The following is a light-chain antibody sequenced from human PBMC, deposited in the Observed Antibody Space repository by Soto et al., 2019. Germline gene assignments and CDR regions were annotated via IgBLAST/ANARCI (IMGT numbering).Light chain of an antibody. CDR3: QKYNNWPPT. J-gene: IGKJ5*01. CDR1: QSVSSN. Sequence: EIGMTQSPATLSVAPGERATLSCRATQSVSSNLAWYQQKPGQAPRLLIYGASTRATGIPARFSGSRSGTEFTLTISSLQSEDFAVYYCQKYNNWPPTFGHGTRLELK. CDR2: GAS. V-gene: IGKV3-15*01.